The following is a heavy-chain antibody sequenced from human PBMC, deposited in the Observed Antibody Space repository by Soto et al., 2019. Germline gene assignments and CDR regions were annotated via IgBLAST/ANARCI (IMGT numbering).Heavy chain of an antibody. CDR1: GFTFSSYS. CDR2: ISSSSSYI. CDR3: AGAFNWNDNFDY. J-gene: IGHJ4*02. Sequence: GGSLRLSCAASGFTFSSYSMNWVRQAPGKGLEWVSSISSSSSYIYYADSVKGRFTISRDNAKNSLYLQMDSLRAEDTAVYYCAGAFNWNDNFDYWGQGTLVTVSS. V-gene: IGHV3-21*01. D-gene: IGHD1-20*01.